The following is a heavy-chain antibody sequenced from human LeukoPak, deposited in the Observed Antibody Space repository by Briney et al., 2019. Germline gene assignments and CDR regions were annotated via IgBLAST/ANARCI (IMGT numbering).Heavy chain of an antibody. J-gene: IGHJ4*02. CDR3: AREGAGYPDC. Sequence: GGSLRLSCAASGFTFSSSNMNWVRQAPGKGLEWISYISSRSNIIYYADSVKGRFTISRDNAKNLLYLQMSSLRAEDTAVYYCAREGAGYPDCWGQGTLVTVSS. CDR1: GFTFSSSN. CDR2: ISSRSNII. V-gene: IGHV3-48*04. D-gene: IGHD1-1*01.